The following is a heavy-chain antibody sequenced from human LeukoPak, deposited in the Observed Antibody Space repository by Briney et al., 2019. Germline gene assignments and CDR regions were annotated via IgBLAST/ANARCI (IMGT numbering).Heavy chain of an antibody. CDR2: ITSSGGTI. V-gene: IGHV3-11*04. CDR3: ARNGAPVVTAIAPYYYYMDV. J-gene: IGHJ6*03. CDR1: GFIFSDYY. D-gene: IGHD2-21*02. Sequence: GGSLRLSCAASGFIFSDYYMSWIRQAPGKGLEWLSYITSSGGTIYYADSVKGRFTISRDNAKNSLYLQMNSLRAEDTAVYYCARNGAPVVTAIAPYYYYMDVWGKGTTVTVSS.